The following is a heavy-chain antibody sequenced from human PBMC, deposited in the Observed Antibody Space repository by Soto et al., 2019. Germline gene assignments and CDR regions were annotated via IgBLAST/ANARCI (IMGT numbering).Heavy chain of an antibody. D-gene: IGHD3-9*01. CDR1: GGSISSGGYY. V-gene: IGHV4-31*03. J-gene: IGHJ5*02. CDR2: IYYSGST. Sequence: SETLSLTCTVSGGSISSGGYYWSWIRQHQGKGLESIAYIYYSGSTYYNPSLKSRVTISVDTSKNQFSLKLSSVTAADTAVYYCARVDWSNWFDPWGQGTLVTVSS. CDR3: ARVDWSNWFDP.